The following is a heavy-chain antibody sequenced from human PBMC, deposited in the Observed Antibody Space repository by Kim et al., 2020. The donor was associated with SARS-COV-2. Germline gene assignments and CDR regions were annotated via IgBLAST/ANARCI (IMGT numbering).Heavy chain of an antibody. CDR3: ARTRGMDV. CDR2: GGST. J-gene: IGHJ6*02. Sequence: GGSTTYEQKFQGRVTMTRDTSTSTVYMELSSLRFEDTGVYYCARTRGMDVWGQGTTVTVSS. V-gene: IGHV1-46*03.